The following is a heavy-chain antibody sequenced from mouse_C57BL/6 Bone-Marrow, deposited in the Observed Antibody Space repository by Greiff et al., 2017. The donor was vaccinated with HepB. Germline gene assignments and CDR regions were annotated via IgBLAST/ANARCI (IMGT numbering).Heavy chain of an antibody. J-gene: IGHJ3*01. CDR2: INPYNGDT. Sequence: VQLQQSGPELVKPGDSVKISCKASGYSFTGYFINWVMQSHGKSLEWIGRINPYNGDTFYNQKFKGKATLTVDKSSSTAHMELRSLTSEDSAVYYCARNGYYSWFAYWGQGTLVTVSA. V-gene: IGHV1-20*01. D-gene: IGHD2-3*01. CDR1: GYSFTGYF. CDR3: ARNGYYSWFAY.